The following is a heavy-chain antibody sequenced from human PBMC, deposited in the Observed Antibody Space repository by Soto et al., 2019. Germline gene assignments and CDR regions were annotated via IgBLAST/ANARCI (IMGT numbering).Heavy chain of an antibody. Sequence: PGGSLRLSCAASGFTFSSYGMHWVRQAPGKGLEWVAVISYDGSNKYYADSVKGRFTISRDNSKNTLYLQMNSLRAEDTAVYYCAKTITMIRNGMDVWGQGTTVTVYS. V-gene: IGHV3-30*18. CDR2: ISYDGSNK. J-gene: IGHJ6*02. D-gene: IGHD3-22*01. CDR1: GFTFSSYG. CDR3: AKTITMIRNGMDV.